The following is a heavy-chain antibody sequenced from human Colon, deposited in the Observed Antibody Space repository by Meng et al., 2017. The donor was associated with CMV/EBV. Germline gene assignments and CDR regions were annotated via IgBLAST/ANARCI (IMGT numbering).Heavy chain of an antibody. J-gene: IGHJ5*02. D-gene: IGHD1-20*01. Sequence: SETLSLTCTVSGDSFTRYYWSWIRQSPGKGLEWIGSVFYSGHTYFHPSLKSRVTISVDMSKNQFSLNLDSVTAADTAVYYCARSPRLMLIPPTSSNWNGNNWFDAWGQGTLVTVSS. CDR1: GDSFTRYY. V-gene: IGHV4-59*12. CDR3: ARSPRLMLIPPTSSNWNGNNWFDA. CDR2: VFYSGHT.